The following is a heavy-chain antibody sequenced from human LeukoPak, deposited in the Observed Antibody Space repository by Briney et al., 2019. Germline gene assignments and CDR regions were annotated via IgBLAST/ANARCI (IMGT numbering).Heavy chain of an antibody. CDR2: ISWNSGSI. Sequence: GRSLRLSCAAFGFTFDDYAMHWVRQAPGKGLGWVSSISWNSGSIGYADSVKGRFTISRDNAKNSLYLQMNSVRAEDTALCYCAKSRGSNWPRYLDLWGRGTLITVSS. CDR3: AKSRGSNWPRYLDL. CDR1: GFTFDDYA. J-gene: IGHJ2*01. V-gene: IGHV3-9*01. D-gene: IGHD6-13*01.